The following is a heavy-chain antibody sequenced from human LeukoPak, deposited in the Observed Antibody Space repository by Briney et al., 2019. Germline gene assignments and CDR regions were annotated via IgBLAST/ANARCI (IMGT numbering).Heavy chain of an antibody. Sequence: ASVKVSCKASGYTFTSYDINWVRQATGQGLEWMGWMNPNSGNTGYAQKFQGRVTMTRNTSISTAYMELSSLRSEDTAVYYCAREGLITIFGVVIPGNWFDPWGQGTLVTVSS. CDR3: AREGLITIFGVVIPGNWFDP. CDR2: MNPNSGNT. D-gene: IGHD3-3*01. V-gene: IGHV1-8*01. CDR1: GYTFTSYD. J-gene: IGHJ5*02.